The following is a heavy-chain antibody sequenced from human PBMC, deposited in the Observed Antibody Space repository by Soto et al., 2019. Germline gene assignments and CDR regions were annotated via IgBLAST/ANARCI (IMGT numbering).Heavy chain of an antibody. J-gene: IGHJ4*02. D-gene: IGHD5-12*01. CDR2: MNPNSGNT. CDR1: GYTFTSYD. V-gene: IGHV1-8*01. Sequence: ASVKVSCKASGYTFTSYDINWVRQATGQGLEWMGWMNPNSGNTGYAQKFQGRVTMTRNTSISTAYMELSSLRSEDTAVYYCARGVRWPGGGGYDFDYWGQGTLVTVSS. CDR3: ARGVRWPGGGGYDFDY.